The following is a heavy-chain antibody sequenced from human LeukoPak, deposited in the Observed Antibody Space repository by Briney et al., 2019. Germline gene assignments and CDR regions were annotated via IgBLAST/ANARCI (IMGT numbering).Heavy chain of an antibody. CDR1: GFTSSSYS. D-gene: IGHD1-26*01. CDR3: ARDYSLRSHFDY. J-gene: IGHJ4*02. CDR2: ISSSSSYI. Sequence: PGGSLRLSCAASGFTSSSYSMNWVRQAPGKGLEWVSSISSSSSYIYYADSVKGRFTISRDNAKNSLYLQMNSLRAEDTAVYYCARDYSLRSHFDYWGQGTLVTVSS. V-gene: IGHV3-21*01.